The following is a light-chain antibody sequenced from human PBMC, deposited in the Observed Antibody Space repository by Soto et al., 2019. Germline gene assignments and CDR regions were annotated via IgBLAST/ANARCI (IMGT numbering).Light chain of an antibody. CDR3: QQSYSSWAT. Sequence: DIQMTQSPSSLSASVGDGVTITCRARQSISNYLNWYQLKPGKVPKLLIYAASTLQTGVPSRFSGSGSGTDFTLTISSLQPEDSASYYCQQSYSSWATFGGGTKVEIK. J-gene: IGKJ4*01. V-gene: IGKV1-39*01. CDR2: AAS. CDR1: QSISNY.